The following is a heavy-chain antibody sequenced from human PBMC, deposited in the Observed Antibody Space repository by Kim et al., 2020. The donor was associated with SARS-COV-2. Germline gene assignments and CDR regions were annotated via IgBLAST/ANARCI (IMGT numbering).Heavy chain of an antibody. CDR1: VGSFSDSY. J-gene: IGHJ6*03. CDR3: SRRRFSRGTYNYYMDA. CDR2: VNHGGRS. D-gene: IGHD3-16*01. V-gene: IGHV4-34*01. Sequence: SETLSLTCAVYVGSFSDSYWSWIRQPPGKGLEWIGDVNHGGRSNYIPSLKSRLTMSVDTSKNQFSLKLTSVTAADTAVYYCSRRRFSRGTYNYYMDAWG.